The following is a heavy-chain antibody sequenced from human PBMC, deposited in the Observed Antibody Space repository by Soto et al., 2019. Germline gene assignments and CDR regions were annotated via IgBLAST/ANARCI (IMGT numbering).Heavy chain of an antibody. Sequence: PGGSLRLSCAASGFTFSSYGMHWVRQAPGKGLEWVAVIWYDGSNKYYADSVKGRFTISRDNSKNTLYLQMNSLRAEDTAVYYCAATPLLWFGELLAPAAFDIWGQGTIVTVSS. D-gene: IGHD3-10*01. CDR3: AATPLLWFGELLAPAAFDI. J-gene: IGHJ3*02. CDR2: IWYDGSNK. V-gene: IGHV3-33*01. CDR1: GFTFSSYG.